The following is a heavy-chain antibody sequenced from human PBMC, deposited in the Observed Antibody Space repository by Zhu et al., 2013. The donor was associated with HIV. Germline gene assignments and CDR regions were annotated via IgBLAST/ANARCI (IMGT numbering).Heavy chain of an antibody. CDR1: GYAFTLYG. V-gene: IGHV1-18*01. J-gene: IGHJ6*02. Sequence: QVQLVQSGGEVKKPGASVKVSCKASGYAFTLYGITWVRQAPGQGLEWMGWISTYNDNTNYAQNLQDRVTMTSDTSTNTAHMELRRLRSDDTAVYYCTRGLSGATRGMDVWGQGTTVTVSS. CDR2: ISTYNDNT. CDR3: TRGLSGATRGMDV. D-gene: IGHD1-26*01.